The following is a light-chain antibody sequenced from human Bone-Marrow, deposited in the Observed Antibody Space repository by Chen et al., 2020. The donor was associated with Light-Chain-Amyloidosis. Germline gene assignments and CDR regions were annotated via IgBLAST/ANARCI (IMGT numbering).Light chain of an antibody. CDR2: RDT. Sequence: SYELTQPPSVSVSPGQTARITCSGDDLPTKYAYWYQQKPGQAPVLVIHRDTERPSGISERLPGASSGKTATLTISGVQAEDEADYHCQSADSSGTYEVIFGGGTKLTVL. J-gene: IGLJ2*01. V-gene: IGLV3-25*03. CDR1: DLPTKY. CDR3: QSADSSGTYEVI.